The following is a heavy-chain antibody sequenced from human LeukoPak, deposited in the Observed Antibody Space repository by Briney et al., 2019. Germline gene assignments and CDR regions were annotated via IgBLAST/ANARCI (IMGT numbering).Heavy chain of an antibody. Sequence: GASVKVSCKASGGTFSIYAISWVRQAPGQGLEWMGRIIPIFGIANYAQKFQGRVTITADKSTSTAYMELSSLRSEDTAVYYCARDYGDYRRYGMDVWGQGTTVTVSS. CDR1: GGTFSIYA. CDR2: IIPIFGIA. V-gene: IGHV1-69*04. J-gene: IGHJ6*02. CDR3: ARDYGDYRRYGMDV. D-gene: IGHD4-17*01.